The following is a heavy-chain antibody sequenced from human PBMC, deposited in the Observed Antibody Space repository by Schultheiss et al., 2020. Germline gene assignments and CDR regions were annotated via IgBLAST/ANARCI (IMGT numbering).Heavy chain of an antibody. CDR2: ITSSGATT. V-gene: IGHV3-23*01. CDR1: GLSFSVYF. CDR3: AKGFYSGDFYRFDF. Sequence: GGSPRLSCAASGLSFSVYFMSWVRRTPGKGLEWVSGITSSGATTYYADSVKGRFTISRDNSKNTLYLQMNALTAVDTAVYYCAKGFYSGDFYRFDFWGQGTLVTVSS. J-gene: IGHJ4*02. D-gene: IGHD6-19*01.